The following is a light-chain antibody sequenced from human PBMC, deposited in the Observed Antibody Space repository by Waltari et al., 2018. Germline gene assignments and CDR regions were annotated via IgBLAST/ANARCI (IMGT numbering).Light chain of an antibody. CDR2: DVS. J-gene: IGLJ3*02. V-gene: IGLV2-14*03. CDR1: SSDIGSYDY. CDR3: FSYTTTSTWL. Sequence: QSALTQPASVSGSPGQSITISCTGTSSDIGSYDYVSWYQQHPGKAPTLMIFDVSQRPSRVSDRFSGSKSGNMASLTISGLQAEDEADYFCFSYTTTSTWLFGGGTKVTVL.